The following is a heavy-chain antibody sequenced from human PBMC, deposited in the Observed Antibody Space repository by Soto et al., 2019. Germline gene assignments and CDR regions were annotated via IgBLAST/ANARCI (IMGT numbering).Heavy chain of an antibody. CDR1: GGPISSGGYY. CDR3: ARREPYYYYMDV. Sequence: SETLSLTCTVSGGPISSGGYYWSWIRQHPGKGLEWIGYIYYSGSTYYNPSLKSRVTISVDTSKNQFSLKLSSVTAADTAVYYCARREPYYYYMDVWGKGTTVTVSS. J-gene: IGHJ6*03. CDR2: IYYSGST. V-gene: IGHV4-31*03.